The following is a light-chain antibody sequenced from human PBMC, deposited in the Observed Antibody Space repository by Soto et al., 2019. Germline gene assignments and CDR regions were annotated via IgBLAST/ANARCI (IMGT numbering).Light chain of an antibody. CDR2: GAS. J-gene: IGKJ1*01. Sequence: EIAMTQSPATLAVSPGERATLSCRASQSVSSNLAWYQQKPGQAPRLLIYGASTRATGIPARFSGSGSGTEFTLTISSLQSEDFAVYYCQQFNTWPRTFSQGTKVEIK. CDR3: QQFNTWPRT. V-gene: IGKV3-15*01. CDR1: QSVSSN.